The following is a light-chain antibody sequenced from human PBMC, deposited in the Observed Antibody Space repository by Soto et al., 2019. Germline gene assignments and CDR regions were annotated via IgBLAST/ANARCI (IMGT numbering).Light chain of an antibody. J-gene: IGKJ1*01. V-gene: IGKV3-20*01. CDR1: QSVGGNY. CDR3: QHYGRAPWT. CDR2: GAS. Sequence: EIVLTQSPGTLSLSPGERATLSCRASQSVGGNYLAWYQQKPGQAPRVLIYGASSRATGISDRFSGSGSGTDFTLTISRVGPEDFAVYYCQHYGRAPWTFGQGTKVDNK.